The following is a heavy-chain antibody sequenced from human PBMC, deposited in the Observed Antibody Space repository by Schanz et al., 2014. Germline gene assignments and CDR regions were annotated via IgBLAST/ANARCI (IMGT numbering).Heavy chain of an antibody. CDR2: IDDTGST. CDR3: ARDSHRRVAVPGY. D-gene: IGHD6-19*01. CDR1: GGPVSTSSYY. Sequence: QLQLQESGPGLVKPSETLSLTCTVSGGPVSTSSYYWGWVRQPPGQGLEWIGTIDDTGSTYYTPSLGVRLTMSVDTSKSNLSVQLTSVTAADTAVYYCARDSHRRVAVPGYWGQGTLVTVSS. V-gene: IGHV4-39*02. J-gene: IGHJ4*02.